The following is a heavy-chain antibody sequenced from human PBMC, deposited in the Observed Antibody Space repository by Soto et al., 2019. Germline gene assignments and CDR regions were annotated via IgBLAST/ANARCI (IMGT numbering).Heavy chain of an antibody. CDR3: AREGITMVRGVIIRGDWFDP. V-gene: IGHV4-4*02. CDR1: GGSISSSNW. Sequence: PSETLSLTCAVSGGSISSSNWWSWVRQPPGKGLEWIGEIYHSGSTNYNPSLKSRVTISVDKSKNQFSLKLSSVTAADTAVYYCAREGITMVRGVIIRGDWFDPWGQGTLVTV. CDR2: IYHSGST. D-gene: IGHD3-10*01. J-gene: IGHJ5*02.